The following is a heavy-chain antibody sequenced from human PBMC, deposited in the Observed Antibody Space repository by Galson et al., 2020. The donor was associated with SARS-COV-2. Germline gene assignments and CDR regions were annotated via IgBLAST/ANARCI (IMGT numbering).Heavy chain of an antibody. CDR1: GFTFSSYG. Sequence: GGSLRLSCAASGFTFSSYGMHWVRQAPGKGLEWVAVISYDGSNKYYADSVKGRFTISRDNSKNTLYLQMNSLRAEDTAVYYCAKNFIAVAGTGMWVFIDYWGQGTLVTVSS. CDR3: AKNFIAVAGTGMWVFIDY. V-gene: IGHV3-30*18. CDR2: ISYDGSNK. J-gene: IGHJ4*02. D-gene: IGHD6-19*01.